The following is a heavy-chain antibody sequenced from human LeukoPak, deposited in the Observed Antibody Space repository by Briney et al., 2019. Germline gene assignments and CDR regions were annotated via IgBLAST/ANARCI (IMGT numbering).Heavy chain of an antibody. CDR3: ARTYSSGWAFFDY. V-gene: IGHV5-10-1*01. D-gene: IGHD6-19*01. CDR2: IDPSDSYT. J-gene: IGHJ4*02. CDR1: GYSFTRYW. Sequence: PGESLRISCKASGYSFTRYWISWVRQMPGKGLEWMGRIDPSDSYTNYSPSFRGHVTISADKSISTAYLQWRSLKASDTAIYYCARTYSSGWAFFDYWGQGNMVTVSS.